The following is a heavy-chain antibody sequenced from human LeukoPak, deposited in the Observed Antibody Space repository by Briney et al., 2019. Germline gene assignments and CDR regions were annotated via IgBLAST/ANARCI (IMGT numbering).Heavy chain of an antibody. D-gene: IGHD6-13*01. CDR1: GYTFTSYY. J-gene: IGHJ5*02. Sequence: ASVKVSCKASGYTFTSYYMHWLRQAPGQGLEWMGIINPSGGSTSYAQKFQGRVTMTRDTSTSTVYMELSSLRSEDTAAYYCARDGADSSSFGNWFDPWGQGTLVTVSS. V-gene: IGHV1-46*01. CDR3: ARDGADSSSFGNWFDP. CDR2: INPSGGST.